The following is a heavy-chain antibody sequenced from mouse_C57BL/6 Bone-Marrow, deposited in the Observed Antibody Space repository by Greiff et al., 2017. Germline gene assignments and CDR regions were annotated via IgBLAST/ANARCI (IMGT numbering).Heavy chain of an antibody. CDR2: ILPGSGST. CDR3: ARIGHYGSSYHWYFDV. V-gene: IGHV1-9*01. J-gene: IGHJ1*03. Sequence: VKVVESGAELMKPGASVKLSCKATGYTFTGYWIAWVKQRTGHGLEWIGEILPGSGSTNYNEKFKGKATFTADTSSNPAYMQLSSLTTEDSAIYYCARIGHYGSSYHWYFDVWGTGTTVTVSA. D-gene: IGHD1-1*01. CDR1: GYTFTGYW.